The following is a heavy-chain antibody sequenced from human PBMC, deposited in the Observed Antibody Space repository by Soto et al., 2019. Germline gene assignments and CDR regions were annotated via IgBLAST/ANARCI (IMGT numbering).Heavy chain of an antibody. CDR1: GGSISSYY. Sequence: SEALSLTWTVSGGSISSYYWSGIRQPPGNGLEWIGYIYYSWGTNYNPSLKSRVTISVDTSKNQFSLKLSSVTAADTAVYYCAGTRGYCSGGSRPKVVDYWGQGTLVTVSS. CDR3: AGTRGYCSGGSRPKVVDY. V-gene: IGHV4-59*01. CDR2: IYYSWGT. D-gene: IGHD2-15*01. J-gene: IGHJ4*02.